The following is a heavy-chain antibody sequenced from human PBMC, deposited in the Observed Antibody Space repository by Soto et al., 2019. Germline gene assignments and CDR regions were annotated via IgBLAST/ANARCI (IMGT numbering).Heavy chain of an antibody. V-gene: IGHV3-21*06. Sequence: GGSLRLSCAASGFTFTRYSMNWVRQAPGKGLEWVSSISSTTNYIYYGDSMKGRFTISRDNAKNSLYLEMNSLRAEDTVVYYCARESEDLTSNFDYWGQGTLVTVSS. CDR2: ISSTTNYI. J-gene: IGHJ4*02. CDR3: ARESEDLTSNFDY. CDR1: GFTFTRYS.